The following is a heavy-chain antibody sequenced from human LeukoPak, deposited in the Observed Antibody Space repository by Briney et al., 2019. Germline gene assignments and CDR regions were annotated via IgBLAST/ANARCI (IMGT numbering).Heavy chain of an antibody. CDR1: GYTFTGYY. Sequence: ASVEVSCKASGYTFTGYYMHWVRQAPGQGLEWMGWINPDSGITKYAQKFQGRVTMTRDTSISTAYMELSRLLSDDTAVYYCARVGCGSYDCWGQGTLDSVSS. CDR3: ARVGCGSYDC. J-gene: IGHJ4*02. D-gene: IGHD1-26*01. V-gene: IGHV1-2*02. CDR2: INPDSGIT.